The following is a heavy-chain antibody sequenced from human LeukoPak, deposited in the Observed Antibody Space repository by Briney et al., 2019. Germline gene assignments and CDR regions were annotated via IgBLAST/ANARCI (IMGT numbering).Heavy chain of an antibody. CDR3: VKDSGGLPIYGMDV. Sequence: RGSLRLSCSASGFTFSSFGMHWVRQAPGKGLDYVSGISSNGGSTYYADSVEGRFTISRDNSKNTLHLQMSSLRPEDTAVYYCVKDSGGLPIYGMDVWGQGTTVTVSS. V-gene: IGHV3-64D*09. CDR2: ISSNGGST. CDR1: GFTFSSFG. D-gene: IGHD1-26*01. J-gene: IGHJ6*02.